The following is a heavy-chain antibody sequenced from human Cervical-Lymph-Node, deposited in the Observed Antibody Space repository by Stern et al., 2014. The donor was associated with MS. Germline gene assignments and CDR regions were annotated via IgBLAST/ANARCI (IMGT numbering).Heavy chain of an antibody. V-gene: IGHV3-23*04. CDR3: AKDHRIAAPGSTPFDY. J-gene: IGHJ4*02. D-gene: IGHD6-13*01. CDR1: GFTFNNFA. CDR2: ISATGSST. Sequence: VQLVESGGDLVQPGGSLTLSCAASGFTFNNFALNWVRQAPGKGLEWVSSISATGSSTYYVDSVKGRFTVSRDSSKKTLYLQMNSLRVEDTAIYYCAKDHRIAAPGSTPFDYWGPGTLVTVSS.